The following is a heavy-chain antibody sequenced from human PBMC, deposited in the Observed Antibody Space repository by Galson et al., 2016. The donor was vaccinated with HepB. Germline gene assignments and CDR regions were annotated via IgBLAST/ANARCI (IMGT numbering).Heavy chain of an antibody. CDR1: GYSFSVYW. CDR3: ARQAAMVRRGEDSPYGMDF. D-gene: IGHD5-18*01. V-gene: IGHV5-51*01. CDR2: INPGDSYS. J-gene: IGHJ6*02. Sequence: QSGAEVKKPGESLKISCQASGYSFSVYWIAWVRQMPGQGLEWVGIINPGDSYSTYSPSFQGQVPIPADKSINTAYLQWSSLKASDTAIYNCARQAAMVRRGEDSPYGMDFWGQGTTVTVTS.